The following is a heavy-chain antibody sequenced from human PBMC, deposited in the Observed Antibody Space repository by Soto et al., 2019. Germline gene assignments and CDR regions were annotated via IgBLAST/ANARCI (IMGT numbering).Heavy chain of an antibody. V-gene: IGHV1-46*01. CDR3: AREYSSSCPWGTPSRDAFDI. CDR1: GYTFTSYY. Sequence: ASVKVSCKASGYTFTSYYMHWVRPAPGQGLEWMGILNPSGGSTSYAQKFQGRVTMTRDTSTSTVYMELSSLRSEDTAVYYCAREYSSSCPWGTPSRDAFDIWG. CDR2: LNPSGGST. D-gene: IGHD6-13*01. J-gene: IGHJ3*02.